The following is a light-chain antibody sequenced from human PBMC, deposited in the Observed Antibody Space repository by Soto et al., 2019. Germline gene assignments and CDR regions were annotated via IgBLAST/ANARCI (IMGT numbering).Light chain of an antibody. CDR2: DAS. J-gene: IGKJ1*01. Sequence: DIQLTQSPSTLSASVGDRVTITCRASQSIRYALAWYQQEPGKAPKVLVYDASILASGVSSWFSGSGSGTEFTLTISGLRPDDFVEYYCQQYDNYSWTFGQGTKV. CDR1: QSIRYA. V-gene: IGKV1-5*01. CDR3: QQYDNYSWT.